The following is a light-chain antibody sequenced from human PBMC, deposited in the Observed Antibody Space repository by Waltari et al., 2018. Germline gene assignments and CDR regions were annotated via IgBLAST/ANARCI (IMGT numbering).Light chain of an antibody. Sequence: QSALTQPASVSGSPGQSITLSCTGTNSDVGGYNSVSWYQQRPGKAPQPLVSEVTNRPSGVSNRFSGSKSDNTASLTISGLLAEDEADYYCSSYTNSSTYVFGTGTKVTVL. CDR1: NSDVGGYNS. CDR3: SSYTNSSTYV. J-gene: IGLJ1*01. V-gene: IGLV2-14*01. CDR2: EVT.